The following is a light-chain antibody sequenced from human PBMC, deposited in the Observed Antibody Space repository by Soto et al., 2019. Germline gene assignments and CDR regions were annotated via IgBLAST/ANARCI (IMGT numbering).Light chain of an antibody. CDR3: AAWDDSLSGYV. V-gene: IGLV1-47*01. J-gene: IGLJ1*01. CDR2: RNN. CDR1: SSNIGTYY. Sequence: QAVVTQPPSASGTPGQRVTISCSGSSSNIGTYYVSWYQQLPGTAPKLLIYRNNQRPSGVPDRFSGSKSDTSASLAISGLRSDDEADYYCAAWDDSLSGYVFGTGTKVTVL.